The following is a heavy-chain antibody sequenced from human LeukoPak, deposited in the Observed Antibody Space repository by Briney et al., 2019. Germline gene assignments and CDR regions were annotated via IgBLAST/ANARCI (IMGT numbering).Heavy chain of an antibody. CDR1: GGSISSDY. J-gene: IGHJ5*02. D-gene: IGHD6-13*01. Sequence: KTSETLSLTCTVSGGSISSDYWSWIRQPPGKGLEWIGYIYYSGSTNYNPSLKSRVTISVDTSKNQFSLKLSSVTAADTAVYYCARDLDGGSSLPWGQGTLVTVSS. V-gene: IGHV4-59*01. CDR3: ARDLDGGSSLP. CDR2: IYYSGST.